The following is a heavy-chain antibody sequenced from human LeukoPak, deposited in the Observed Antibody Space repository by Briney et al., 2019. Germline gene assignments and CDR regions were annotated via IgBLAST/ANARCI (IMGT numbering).Heavy chain of an antibody. V-gene: IGHV4-59*01. CDR1: GGSISSYY. CDR3: ARAKAPYRSTILFDY. Sequence: PSETLSLTCTVSGGSISSYYWSWIRQPPGKGLEWIGYIYYSGSTDYNPSLKSRVTISVDTSKNQFSLKLSSVTAADTAVYYCARAKAPYRSTILFDYWGQGTLVTVSS. J-gene: IGHJ4*02. CDR2: IYYSGST. D-gene: IGHD2/OR15-2a*01.